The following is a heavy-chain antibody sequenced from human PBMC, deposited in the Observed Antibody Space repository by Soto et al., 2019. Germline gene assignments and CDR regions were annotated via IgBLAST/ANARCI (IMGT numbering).Heavy chain of an antibody. V-gene: IGHV1-46*01. J-gene: IGHJ4*02. CDR2: IHPGGVNI. CDR1: GYSVTSHY. CDR3: ARVYSGSYSDY. Sequence: GASAKVACKGIGYSVTSHYMHLVRQAPGQGLEWMGTIHPGGVNIAYAQKFQGRVTMTKDTSTSTVYMELTSLTSEDTAVYYCARVYSGSYSDYWGQGTLVTVSS. D-gene: IGHD1-26*01.